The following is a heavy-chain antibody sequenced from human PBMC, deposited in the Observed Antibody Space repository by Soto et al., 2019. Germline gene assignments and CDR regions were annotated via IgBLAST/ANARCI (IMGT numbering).Heavy chain of an antibody. D-gene: IGHD6-13*01. CDR1: GGSISSSKYY. V-gene: IGHV4-39*01. CDR3: ARHSIASSNWYHWFDP. Sequence: QLQLQESGPGLVKPSETLSLTCTVSGGSISSSKYYWGWIRQPPGKGLEWIGSIYYSGSTYYNSSLKSRVSISVDTSKSQFSLKLSSATAADTTVYYCARHSIASSNWYHWFDPWGQGTLVTVSS. CDR2: IYYSGST. J-gene: IGHJ5*02.